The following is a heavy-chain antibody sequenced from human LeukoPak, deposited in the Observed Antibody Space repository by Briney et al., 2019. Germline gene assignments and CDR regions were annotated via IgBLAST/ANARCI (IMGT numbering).Heavy chain of an antibody. V-gene: IGHV1-18*01. D-gene: IGHD2-2*01. CDR1: GYTFTSYG. CDR2: ISAYNGNT. Sequence: GASVKVSCKASGYTFTSYGISWVRRAPGQGLEWMGWISAYNGNTNYAQKLQGRVTMTTDTSTSTAYMELRSLRSDDTAVYYCARDWSRFLVVVPAFLDHYYYYGMDVWGQGTTVTVSS. J-gene: IGHJ6*02. CDR3: ARDWSRFLVVVPAFLDHYYYYGMDV.